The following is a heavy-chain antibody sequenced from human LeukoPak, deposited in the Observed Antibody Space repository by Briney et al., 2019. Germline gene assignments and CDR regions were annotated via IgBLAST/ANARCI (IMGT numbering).Heavy chain of an antibody. Sequence: GGSLRLSCAASGFTFSSYAMSWVRQAPGKGLEWVSAISGSGGSTYYADPVKGRFTISRDNSKNTLYLQMNSLRAEDTAVYYCAKAVAQYSSGWYDYWGQGTLVTVSS. CDR3: AKAVAQYSSGWYDY. CDR1: GFTFSSYA. CDR2: ISGSGGST. V-gene: IGHV3-23*01. J-gene: IGHJ4*02. D-gene: IGHD6-19*01.